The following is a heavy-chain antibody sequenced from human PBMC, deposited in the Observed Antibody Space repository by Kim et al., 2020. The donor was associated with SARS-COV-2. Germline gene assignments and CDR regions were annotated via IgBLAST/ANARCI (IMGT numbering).Heavy chain of an antibody. CDR2: IIPIFGTA. J-gene: IGHJ4*02. Sequence: SVKVSCKASGGTFSSYAISWVRQAPGQGLEWMGGIIPIFGTANYAQKFQGRVTITADESTSTAYMELSSLRSEDTAVYYCAREGYYYDSRGRCFDYWGQGTLVTVSS. V-gene: IGHV1-69*13. CDR1: GGTFSSYA. D-gene: IGHD3-22*01. CDR3: AREGYYYDSRGRCFDY.